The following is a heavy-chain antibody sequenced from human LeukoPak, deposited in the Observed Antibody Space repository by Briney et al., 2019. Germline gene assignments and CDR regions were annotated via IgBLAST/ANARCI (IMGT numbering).Heavy chain of an antibody. V-gene: IGHV4-59*01. Sequence: SETLSLTCTVSGVSISRYYWGWIRQPPGKGLEWIGYIYYTGSTNYNPSLTSRVTISVDTSKNQFSLKLTSVTAADTAVYYCARDVGYTGYVSWGQGTLVTVSS. J-gene: IGHJ4*02. CDR2: IYYTGST. CDR1: GVSISRYY. D-gene: IGHD5-12*01. CDR3: ARDVGYTGYVS.